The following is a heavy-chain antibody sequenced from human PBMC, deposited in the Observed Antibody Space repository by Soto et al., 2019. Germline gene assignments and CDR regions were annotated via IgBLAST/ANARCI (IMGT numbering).Heavy chain of an antibody. D-gene: IGHD6-13*01. CDR3: TKYTYTSRYAYYGMDV. V-gene: IGHV3-49*03. CDR2: IRSKAYGATT. Sequence: GGSLRLSCTTSGFTFGDYAMSWSRQAPGKGLEWVGVIRSKAYGATTDYAASVKGRFTISRDDSKSIAYLQMNSLKSEDTGVYYCTKYTYTSRYAYYGMDVWGQGTTVTVSS. J-gene: IGHJ6*02. CDR1: GFTFGDYA.